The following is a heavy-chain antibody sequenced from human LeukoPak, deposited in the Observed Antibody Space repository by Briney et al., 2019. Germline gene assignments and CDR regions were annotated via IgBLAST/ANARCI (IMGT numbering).Heavy chain of an antibody. V-gene: IGHV3-7*01. CDR1: GFTFSGYW. D-gene: IGHD3-3*01. J-gene: IGHJ4*02. Sequence: GGSLRLSCAASGFTFSGYWMSWVRQAPGKGLEWVANIKQDGSEKYYVDSVKGRFTISRDNAKNSLYLQMNSLRAEDTAVYYCARVFGETFDYWGQGTLVTVSS. CDR3: ARVFGETFDY. CDR2: IKQDGSEK.